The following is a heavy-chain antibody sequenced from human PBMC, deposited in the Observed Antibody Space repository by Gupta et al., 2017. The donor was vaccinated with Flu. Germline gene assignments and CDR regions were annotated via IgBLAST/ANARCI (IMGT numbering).Heavy chain of an antibody. D-gene: IGHD3-3*01. V-gene: IGHV1-8*01. CDR2: MNPNRANT. J-gene: IGHJ3*02. Sequence: QVQLVQSGAEVKKPGASVKVSCKASGYTFTSHDINWVRQATGQGLEWMGWMNPNRANTGYAGKFQARVTMTRTTSISTAYMDLISLTSEDTAVYYCARRTYYDFWSGQIDAFDIWGHGTKVTVSS. CDR1: GYTFTSHD. CDR3: ARRTYYDFWSGQIDAFDI.